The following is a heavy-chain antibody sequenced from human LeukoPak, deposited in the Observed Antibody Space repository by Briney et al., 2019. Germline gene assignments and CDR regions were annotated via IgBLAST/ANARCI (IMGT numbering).Heavy chain of an antibody. V-gene: IGHV4-4*07. D-gene: IGHD6-19*01. Sequence: SETLSLTCTVSGGAANSFYWSWIRQPAGKGLEWIGRIYTSGVTNYNPSLTSRISMSMDTSRNQVSLELSSVTAADTAVYYCASSEYAGYSSGCSACFDYWGQGTLVTVSS. CDR2: IYTSGVT. CDR3: ASSEYAGYSSGCSACFDY. CDR1: GGAANSFY. J-gene: IGHJ4*02.